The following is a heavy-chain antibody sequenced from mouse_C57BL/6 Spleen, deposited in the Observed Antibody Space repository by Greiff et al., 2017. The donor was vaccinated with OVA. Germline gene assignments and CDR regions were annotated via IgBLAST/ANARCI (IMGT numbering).Heavy chain of an antibody. V-gene: IGHV1-82*01. J-gene: IGHJ4*01. CDR2: IYPGDGDT. CDR3: ARSLRRNYAMDY. D-gene: IGHD2-12*01. CDR1: GYAFSSSW. Sequence: QLQLKQSGPELVKPGASVKISCKASGYAFSSSWMNWVKQRPGKGLEWIGRIYPGDGDTNYNGKFKGKATLTADKSSSTAYMQLSSLTSEDSAVYFCARSLRRNYAMDYWGQGTSVTVSS.